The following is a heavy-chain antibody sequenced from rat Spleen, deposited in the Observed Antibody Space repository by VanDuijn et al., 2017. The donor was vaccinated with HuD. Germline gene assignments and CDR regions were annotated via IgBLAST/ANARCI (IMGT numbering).Heavy chain of an antibody. V-gene: IGHV5S13*01. Sequence: VQLKESGPGLVQPSQTLSLTCTVSGFSLTNNGVSWVRQTPKKGLEWVASISSGGGSTYYPDSVKGRFTISRDNAQNTLYLQMNSLRSEDTATYYCARGGFFRYWGQGVMVTVSS. CDR2: ISSGGGST. J-gene: IGHJ2*01. CDR3: ARGGFFRY. D-gene: IGHD1-6*01. CDR1: GFSLTNNG.